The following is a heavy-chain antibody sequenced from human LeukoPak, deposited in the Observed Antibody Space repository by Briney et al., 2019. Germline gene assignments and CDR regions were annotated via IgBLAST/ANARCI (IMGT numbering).Heavy chain of an antibody. Sequence: SVKVSCKASGGTFSSYAISWVRQAPGQGLEWMGGIIPIFGTANYAQKLQGRVTITADESTSTAYMELSSLRSEDTAVYYCARGGGLGAYCGGDCRFGASGFDYWGQGTLVTVSS. D-gene: IGHD2-21*02. V-gene: IGHV1-69*01. J-gene: IGHJ4*02. CDR2: IIPIFGTA. CDR1: GGTFSSYA. CDR3: ARGGGLGAYCGGDCRFGASGFDY.